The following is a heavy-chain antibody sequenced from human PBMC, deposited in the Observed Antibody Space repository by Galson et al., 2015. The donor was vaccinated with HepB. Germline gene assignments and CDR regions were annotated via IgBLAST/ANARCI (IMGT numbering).Heavy chain of an antibody. CDR2: IIPIFGTA. CDR1: GGTFSSYA. CDR3: ARSVIVGATSRGFFDY. D-gene: IGHD1-26*01. V-gene: IGHV1-69*13. J-gene: IGHJ4*02. Sequence: SVKVSCKASGGTFSSYAISWVRQAPGQGLEWMGGIIPIFGTANYAQKFQGRVTITADESTSTAYMELSSLRSEDTAVYYCARSVIVGATSRGFFDYWGQGTLVTVSS.